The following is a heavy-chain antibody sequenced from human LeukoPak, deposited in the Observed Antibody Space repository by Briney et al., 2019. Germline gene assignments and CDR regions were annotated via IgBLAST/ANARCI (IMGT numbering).Heavy chain of an antibody. J-gene: IGHJ4*02. CDR1: GFTFITYG. CDR3: ARDGWVRAAGTDY. D-gene: IGHD6-13*01. CDR2: IWYDGSNK. V-gene: IGHV3-33*08. Sequence: GGSLRLSCAASGFTFITYGIHWVRQAPGKGLEWVAVIWYDGSNKYYADSVKGRFTISRDNSKNTLYLQMNSLRAEDTAVYYCARDGWVRAAGTDYWGQGTLVTVSS.